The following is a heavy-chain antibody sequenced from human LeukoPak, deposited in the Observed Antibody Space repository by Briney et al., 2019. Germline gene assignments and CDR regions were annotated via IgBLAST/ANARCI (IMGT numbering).Heavy chain of an antibody. CDR1: GFTVSSNY. CDR3: ARDYPRVGATTPYFDY. V-gene: IGHV3-66*01. D-gene: IGHD1-26*01. CDR2: IYSGGST. Sequence: GGSLRLSCAASGFTVSSNYMSWVRQALGKGLEGVSVIYSGGSTYYADSVKGRFTISRDNSKNTLYLQMNSLRAEDTAVYYCARDYPRVGATTPYFDYWGQGTLVTVSS. J-gene: IGHJ4*02.